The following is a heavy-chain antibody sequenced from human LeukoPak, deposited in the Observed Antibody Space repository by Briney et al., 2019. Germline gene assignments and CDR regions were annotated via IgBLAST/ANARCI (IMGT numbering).Heavy chain of an antibody. CDR1: GFTFSNYW. CDR2: LNADGNSI. D-gene: IGHD1-26*01. CDR3: AKSRGSYWVPEFDY. Sequence: PGGSLRLSCAASGFTFSNYWMHWVRQAPGKGLVWVSRLNADGNSITYADSVKGRFTISRDNAKNSLYLQMNSLRAEDTAVYYCAKSRGSYWVPEFDYWGQGTLVTVSS. J-gene: IGHJ4*02. V-gene: IGHV3-74*01.